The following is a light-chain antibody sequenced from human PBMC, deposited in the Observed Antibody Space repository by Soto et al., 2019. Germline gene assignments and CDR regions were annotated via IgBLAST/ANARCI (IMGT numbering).Light chain of an antibody. CDR3: QKYNSAPLT. CDR1: QTISSW. V-gene: IGKV1-27*01. CDR2: AAS. J-gene: IGKJ4*01. Sequence: DIHMTQSPSTLSGAVGDRVTITCRASQTISSWLAWYQQKPGKVPKLLINAASTLQSGVPSRFSGSGSGTDFTLTISSLQPEDVATYYCQKYNSAPLTFGGGTKVDIK.